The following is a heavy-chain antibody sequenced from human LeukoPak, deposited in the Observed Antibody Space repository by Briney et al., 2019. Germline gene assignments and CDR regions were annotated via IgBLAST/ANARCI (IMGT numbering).Heavy chain of an antibody. J-gene: IGHJ3*01. CDR3: ARGLGDYDAFDV. Sequence: GGSLRLSCSVSGFTFSSYSMNWVRQAPGKGLQWVSSISGGGSYIFYADSVEGRFSVSRDNAKNSVFLQMNSLRAEDTAVYYCARGLGDYDAFDVWGHGTRVTVAS. CDR1: GFTFSSYS. V-gene: IGHV3-21*01. D-gene: IGHD4-17*01. CDR2: ISGGGSYI.